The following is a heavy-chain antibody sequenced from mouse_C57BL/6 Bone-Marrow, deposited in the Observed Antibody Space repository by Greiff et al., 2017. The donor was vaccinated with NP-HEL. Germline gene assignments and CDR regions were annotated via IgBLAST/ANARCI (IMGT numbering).Heavy chain of an antibody. CDR3: AREGAY. Sequence: EVKLVESGGGLVQPGGSLKLSCAASGFTFSDYYMYWVRQTPEKRLEWVAYISNGGGSTYYPDTVKGRFTISRDNAKNTLYLQMSRLKSEDTAMYYCAREGAYWGQGTSVTVSS. V-gene: IGHV5-12*01. CDR1: GFTFSDYY. J-gene: IGHJ4*01. CDR2: ISNGGGST.